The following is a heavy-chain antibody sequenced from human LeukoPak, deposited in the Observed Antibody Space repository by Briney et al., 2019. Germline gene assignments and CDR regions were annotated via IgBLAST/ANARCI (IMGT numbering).Heavy chain of an antibody. Sequence: GGSLRLSCAASGFTFSDYYMSWIRQAPGKALEWVSYISSSGSTIYYADSVKGRFTISRDNAKNSLYLQMNSLRAEDTAAYYCARDGPGWGSYYQSMDVWGQGTTVTVSS. V-gene: IGHV3-11*01. CDR3: ARDGPGWGSYYQSMDV. J-gene: IGHJ6*02. D-gene: IGHD1-26*01. CDR1: GFTFSDYY. CDR2: ISSSGSTI.